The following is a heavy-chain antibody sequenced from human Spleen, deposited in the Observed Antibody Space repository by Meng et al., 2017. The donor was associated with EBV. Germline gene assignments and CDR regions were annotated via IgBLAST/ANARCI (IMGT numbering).Heavy chain of an antibody. V-gene: IGHV1-2*06. Sequence: QVQLVQSGAEVTKPXXSVKVXCKASGYTFTGYYLHWVRQAPGQGLEWMGRINPNNGGTNYAQNFQGRVTMTRDTSISTAYMELSSLRSDDTAVYYCARVSTSGWRDCFDPWGQGTLVTVSS. J-gene: IGHJ5*02. CDR2: INPNNGGT. D-gene: IGHD6-19*01. CDR3: ARVSTSGWRDCFDP. CDR1: GYTFTGYY.